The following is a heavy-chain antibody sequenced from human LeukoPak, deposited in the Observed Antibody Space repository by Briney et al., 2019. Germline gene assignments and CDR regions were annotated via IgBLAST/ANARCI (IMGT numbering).Heavy chain of an antibody. CDR1: GFTFSSFA. J-gene: IGHJ4*02. CDR2: IGGKSGST. Sequence: GGSLRLSCAASGFTFSSFAMSGVPQAPGKGLEWVSDIGGKSGSTYSADSVKGRYTISRDNSKNTLYLQMNSLRAEDTAVYYCAKDVRGITAGLDYWGQGTLVTVSS. V-gene: IGHV3-23*01. CDR3: AKDVRGITAGLDY. D-gene: IGHD3-10*02.